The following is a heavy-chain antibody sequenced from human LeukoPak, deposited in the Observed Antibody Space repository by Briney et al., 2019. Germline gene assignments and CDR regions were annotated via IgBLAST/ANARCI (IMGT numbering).Heavy chain of an antibody. D-gene: IGHD3-22*01. V-gene: IGHV3-7*01. CDR3: ARDEGFYYDTSGYSRGPPI. CDR2: IKEDGSET. J-gene: IGHJ2*01. Sequence: GGSLRLSCAASGFTFSNFWMTWVRQAPGKGLEWVANIKEDGSETYYVDSVKGRFTISRHNGKNSLYLQLTSLRAEDTAVYYCARDEGFYYDTSGYSRGPPIWGRGTLVTVSS. CDR1: GFTFSNFW.